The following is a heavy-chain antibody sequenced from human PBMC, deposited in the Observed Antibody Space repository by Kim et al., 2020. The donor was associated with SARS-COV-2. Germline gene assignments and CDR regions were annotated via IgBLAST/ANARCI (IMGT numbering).Heavy chain of an antibody. V-gene: IGHV3-21*01. CDR3: ARGTAAGSGYSSGWLVY. Sequence: GGSLRLSCAASGFTFSSYSMNWVRQAPGKGLEWVSSISSSSSYIYYADSVKGRFTISRDNAKNSLYLQMNSLRAEDTAVYYCARGTAAGSGYSSGWLVYWGQGTLVTVSS. D-gene: IGHD6-19*01. CDR2: ISSSSSYI. J-gene: IGHJ4*02. CDR1: GFTFSSYS.